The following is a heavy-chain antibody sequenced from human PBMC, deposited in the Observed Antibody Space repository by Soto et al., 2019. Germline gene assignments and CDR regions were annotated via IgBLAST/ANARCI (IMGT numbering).Heavy chain of an antibody. CDR3: SXDGVDYDFWSGYYYTRFLDY. V-gene: IGHV1-18*01. D-gene: IGHD3-3*01. Sequence: ASVKVSCKASGYTVTNSGIGGVRQAPGRGLEWSGWMSTENVNTDYSQHLQGRFSITGDTSTSTSYIDLMSLISDDTSVYYCSXDGVDYDFWSGYYYTRFLDYWGQGTLVTVSS. CDR1: GYTVTNSG. J-gene: IGHJ4*02. CDR2: MSTENVNT.